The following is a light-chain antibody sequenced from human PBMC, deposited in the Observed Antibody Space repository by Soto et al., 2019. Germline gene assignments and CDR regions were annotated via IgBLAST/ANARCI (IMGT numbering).Light chain of an antibody. CDR2: FAP. CDR1: QSVSNN. Sequence: EIVMTQSPATLSVSPGERATLSCRASQSVSNNLAWYQQKPGQAPRLLIYFAPTRATGIPARFSGSESGTEFTPTISSLQSEDFAVYYCQQYNKWPLTFGGGTKVETK. CDR3: QQYNKWPLT. V-gene: IGKV3-15*01. J-gene: IGKJ4*01.